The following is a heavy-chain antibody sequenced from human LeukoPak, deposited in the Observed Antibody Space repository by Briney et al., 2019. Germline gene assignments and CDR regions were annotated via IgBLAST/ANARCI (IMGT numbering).Heavy chain of an antibody. Sequence: SGGSLTLSCAGSGFTFSGYWILWLRQVPGKGLVWVSHINGDNSSATHADSVKGRFTISRDDAKNTVYLQMNNLKAEDTDVYYCARDQYYQMLLGGQGSLVTVSP. V-gene: IGHV3-74*03. CDR1: GFTFSGYW. CDR2: INGDNSSA. CDR3: ARDQYYQMLL. J-gene: IGHJ4*02. D-gene: IGHD2-2*01.